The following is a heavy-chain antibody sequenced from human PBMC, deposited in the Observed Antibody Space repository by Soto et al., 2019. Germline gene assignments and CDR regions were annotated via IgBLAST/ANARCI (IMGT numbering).Heavy chain of an antibody. J-gene: IGHJ4*02. V-gene: IGHV4-39*01. CDR2: ISYTGSA. Sequence: PSETLSLTCSVSGGSISKMRYYWAWIRQSPGKGLDWIGSISYTGSAFYNPSLNSRVTISLDTSNNHFSLKLRSLTAADTAVYYCARQTKDYYDTSGYYVNWGQGTLVTVS. CDR3: ARQTKDYYDTSGYYVN. D-gene: IGHD3-22*01. CDR1: GGSISKMRYY.